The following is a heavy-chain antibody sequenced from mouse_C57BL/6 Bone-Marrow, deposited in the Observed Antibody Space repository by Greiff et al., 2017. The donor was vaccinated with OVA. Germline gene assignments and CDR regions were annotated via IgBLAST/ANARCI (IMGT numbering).Heavy chain of an antibody. Sequence: EVQLVESGGGLVKPGGSLKLSCAASGFTFSSYAMSWVRQTPEKRLEWVATISDGGSYTYYPDNVKGRFTISRDNAKNKLYLQMSHLKSEDTAMYYCAREDGSSYWYFEVWGTGTTVTVSS. CDR2: ISDGGSYT. CDR3: AREDGSSYWYFEV. D-gene: IGHD1-1*01. CDR1: GFTFSSYA. J-gene: IGHJ1*03. V-gene: IGHV5-4*01.